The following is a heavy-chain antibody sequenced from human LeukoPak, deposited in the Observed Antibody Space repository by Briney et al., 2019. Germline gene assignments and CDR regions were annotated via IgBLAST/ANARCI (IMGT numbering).Heavy chain of an antibody. CDR3: ARGNPGYSSSWTSLYNWFDP. CDR1: GGSFSGYY. V-gene: IGHV4-34*01. J-gene: IGHJ5*02. CDR2: INHSGST. D-gene: IGHD6-13*01. Sequence: SETLSLTCAVYGGSFSGYYWSWLRQPPGKGLEWIGEINHSGSTNYNPSLKSRVTISVDTSKNQFSLKLSSVTAADTAVYYCARGNPGYSSSWTSLYNWFDPWGQGTLVTVSS.